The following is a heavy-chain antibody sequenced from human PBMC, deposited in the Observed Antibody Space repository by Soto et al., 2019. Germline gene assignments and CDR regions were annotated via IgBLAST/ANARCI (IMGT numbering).Heavy chain of an antibody. CDR3: ARGGPNNLDYYYYGMDV. Sequence: ASVKVSCKASGYTFTSYGISWVRQAPGQGLEWMGWISAYNGNTNYAQKLQGRVTMTTDTSTSTAYMELRSLRSDDTAVYYCARGGPNNLDYYYYGMDVWGQGTTVTVSS. D-gene: IGHD1-20*01. V-gene: IGHV1-18*04. CDR2: ISAYNGNT. CDR1: GYTFTSYG. J-gene: IGHJ6*02.